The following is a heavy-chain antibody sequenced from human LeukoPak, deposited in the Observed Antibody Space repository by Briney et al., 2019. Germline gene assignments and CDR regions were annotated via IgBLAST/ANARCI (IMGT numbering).Heavy chain of an antibody. J-gene: IGHJ4*02. CDR2: ILSNGVST. V-gene: IGHV3-64*01. CDR3: ARSPYYDSSAYYDY. CDR1: GFTFNSFA. Sequence: GGSLRLSCAASGFTFNSFAMHWVRQAPGKGLEHVSVILSNGVSTYYANSVKGRFTISRDNSKNTPYLQMGSLRAEDMAVYYCARSPYYDSSAYYDYWGQGTLVTVSS. D-gene: IGHD3-22*01.